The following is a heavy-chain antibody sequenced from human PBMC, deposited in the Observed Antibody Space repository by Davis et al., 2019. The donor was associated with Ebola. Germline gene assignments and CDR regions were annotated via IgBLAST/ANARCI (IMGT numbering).Heavy chain of an antibody. D-gene: IGHD2-15*01. Sequence: ASVKVSCKASGYTFTSYGISWVRQAPGQGLEWMGWISAYNGNTNYAQKLQGRVTMTTDTSTSTAYMELRSLRSDDTAVYYCARDLDLYCSGGSCYPDAFDIWGQGTMVTVSS. CDR3: ARDLDLYCSGGSCYPDAFDI. J-gene: IGHJ3*02. V-gene: IGHV1-18*01. CDR2: ISAYNGNT. CDR1: GYTFTSYG.